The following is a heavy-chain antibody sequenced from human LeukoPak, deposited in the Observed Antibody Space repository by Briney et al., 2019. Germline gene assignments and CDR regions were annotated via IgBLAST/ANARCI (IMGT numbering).Heavy chain of an antibody. D-gene: IGHD2-15*01. CDR3: ARPGYCSGGSCSDWFDS. CDR1: GYTFIGYY. V-gene: IGHV1-2*02. Sequence: ASVKVSCKASGYTFIGYYLHWVRQAPGQGLEWMGWIDPNSAGTNFAQKFQGRVSMARNTSINTAYLELSRLRSDDTAVYYCARPGYCSGGSCSDWFDSWGQGTLVTVSS. CDR2: IDPNSAGT. J-gene: IGHJ5*01.